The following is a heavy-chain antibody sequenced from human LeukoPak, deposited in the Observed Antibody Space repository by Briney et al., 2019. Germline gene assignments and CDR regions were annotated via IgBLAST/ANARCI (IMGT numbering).Heavy chain of an antibody. Sequence: PGGSLRLSCAASGVTFSDYYINWIRQAPGKGLEWVSYISSSGDSTYYADSVKGRFTISRDNAKNSVFLQMSSLRAEDTAVYYCATRYSGTFYGGAHDYWGQGTLVTVSS. CDR3: ATRYSGTFYGGAHDY. J-gene: IGHJ4*02. V-gene: IGHV3-11*01. CDR2: ISSSGDST. CDR1: GVTFSDYY. D-gene: IGHD1-26*01.